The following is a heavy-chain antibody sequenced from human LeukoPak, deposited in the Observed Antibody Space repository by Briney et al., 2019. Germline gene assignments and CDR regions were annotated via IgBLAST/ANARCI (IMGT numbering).Heavy chain of an antibody. CDR3: ARSDYVWGSYPS. CDR2: ISGSGGST. V-gene: IGHV3-23*01. Sequence: GGSLRLSCAASGFTFSSYAMSWVRQAPGKGLEWVSAISGSGGSTYYADSVKGRFTISRDNSKNTLYLQMNSLRAEDTAVYYCARSDYVWGSYPSGGQGTLVTVSS. D-gene: IGHD3-16*01. J-gene: IGHJ4*02. CDR1: GFTFSSYA.